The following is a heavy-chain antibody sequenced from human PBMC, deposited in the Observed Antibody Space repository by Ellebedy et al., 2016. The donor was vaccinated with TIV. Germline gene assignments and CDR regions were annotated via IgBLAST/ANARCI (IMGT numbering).Heavy chain of an antibody. CDR2: ITHSGST. Sequence: ESLKIPCAASGFTFSDHLLDWFRQPPGKRLEWIGEITHSGSTNYNPSLKSRVTISVDTSKNQFSLNLSSVTAADTAVYYCARGLARDYWGQGTLVTVSS. CDR1: GFTFSDHL. CDR3: ARGLARDY. V-gene: IGHV4-34*01. J-gene: IGHJ4*02.